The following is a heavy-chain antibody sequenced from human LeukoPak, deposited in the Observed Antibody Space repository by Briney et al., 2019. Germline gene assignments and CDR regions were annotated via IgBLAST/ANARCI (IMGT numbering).Heavy chain of an antibody. CDR2: IYSGGST. V-gene: IGHV3-53*01. J-gene: IGHJ4*02. D-gene: IGHD1-14*01. CDR3: ARGPQQEGGYYFDY. Sequence: GGSLRLSCAVSGFTVSSNYMSWVRQAPGKGLEWVSVIYSGGSTYYADSVKGRFTISRDNSKNTLYLQMNSLRAEDTAVYYCARGPQQEGGYYFDYWGQGTLVTVSS. CDR1: GFTVSSNY.